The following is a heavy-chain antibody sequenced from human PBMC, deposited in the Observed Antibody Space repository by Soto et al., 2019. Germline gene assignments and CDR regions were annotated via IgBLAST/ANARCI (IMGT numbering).Heavy chain of an antibody. CDR3: ARKDKSGYFNWFDP. CDR2: IFPSDSDT. V-gene: IGHV5-51*01. Sequence: GESLKISCRTSGYKFTSYWITWVRQMPGKGLEWMGIIFPSDSDTRYSPSFQGQVTISADRSTSTVFLQWASLKASDTAVYFCARKDKSGYFNWFDPWGQGTLVTVSS. CDR1: GYKFTSYW. D-gene: IGHD3-22*01. J-gene: IGHJ5*02.